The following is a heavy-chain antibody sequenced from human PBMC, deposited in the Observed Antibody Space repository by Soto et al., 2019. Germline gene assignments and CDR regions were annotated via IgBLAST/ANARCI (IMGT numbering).Heavy chain of an antibody. Sequence: KPSETLSLTCTVSGDSISSGNKYWSWIRQPPGKGLEWIGYVFSSGTTYYNPSLKGRVSISLDASENQFSLKFASVTDADSAVYYCARVPSPFDYYYAMDVWGQGTTV. J-gene: IGHJ6*02. V-gene: IGHV4-30-4*01. CDR2: VFSSGTT. D-gene: IGHD3-16*01. CDR1: GDSISSGNKY. CDR3: ARVPSPFDYYYAMDV.